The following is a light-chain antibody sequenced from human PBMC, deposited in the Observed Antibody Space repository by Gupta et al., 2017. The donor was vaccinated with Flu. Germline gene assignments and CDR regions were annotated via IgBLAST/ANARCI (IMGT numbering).Light chain of an antibody. V-gene: IGLV2-14*01. CDR1: SSDIGSYNY. CDR3: GSYISSISLV. J-gene: IGLJ2*01. CDR2: GVT. Sequence: SAPTQPASVSGSPGPSITISCTGTSSDIGSYNYVSWYQQHPGQAPKLFIYGVTNRPSGVSDRFSASKSGDTASLTISGLQAEDEADYYCGSYISSISLVFGGGTKLTVL.